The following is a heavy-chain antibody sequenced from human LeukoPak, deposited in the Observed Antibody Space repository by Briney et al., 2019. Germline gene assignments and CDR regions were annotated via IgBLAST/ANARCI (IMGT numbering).Heavy chain of an antibody. CDR3: AKEVYCGGDCYSSYFDY. CDR1: GFTFSSYS. J-gene: IGHJ4*02. D-gene: IGHD2-21*02. V-gene: IGHV3-23*01. Sequence: GSLRLSCAASGFTFSSYSMNWVRQAPGKGLEWVSAISGSGGSTYYADSVKGRFTISRDNSKNTLYLQMNSLRAEDTAVYYCAKEVYCGGDCYSSYFDYWGQGTLVTVSS. CDR2: ISGSGGST.